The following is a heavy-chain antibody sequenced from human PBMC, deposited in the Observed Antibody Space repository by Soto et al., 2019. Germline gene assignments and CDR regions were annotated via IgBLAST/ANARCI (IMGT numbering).Heavy chain of an antibody. D-gene: IGHD4-4*01. CDR2: IIPILGIA. Sequence: GASVKVSCKASGGTFSSYTISWVRQAPGQGLEWMGRIIPILGIANYAQKFQGRVTITADKSTSTAYMELSSLRSEDTAVYYCAAWYSNPNYYYYYYMDVWGKGTTVTVSS. CDR3: AAWYSNPNYYYYYYMDV. V-gene: IGHV1-69*02. CDR1: GGTFSSYT. J-gene: IGHJ6*03.